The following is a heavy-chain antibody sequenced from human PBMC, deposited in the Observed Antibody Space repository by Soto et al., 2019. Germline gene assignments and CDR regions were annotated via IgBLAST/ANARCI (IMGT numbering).Heavy chain of an antibody. CDR2: IVSFVGAA. CDR3: ARVRGGLKYYFDY. CDR1: GDKFSSYT. D-gene: IGHD3-16*01. J-gene: IGHJ4*02. Sequence: AASVKVSCKASGDKFSSYTISWVRQAPGQGLEWMGGIVSFVGAANYAQKFQGRVTITADDSTSTAYMELSSLRSEDTAVYYCARVRGGLKYYFDYWGQGTLVTVSS. V-gene: IGHV1-69*13.